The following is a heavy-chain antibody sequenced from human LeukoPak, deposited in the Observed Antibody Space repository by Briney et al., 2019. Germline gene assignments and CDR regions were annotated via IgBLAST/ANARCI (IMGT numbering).Heavy chain of an antibody. J-gene: IGHJ4*02. CDR1: GFSFSSYS. Sequence: GGSLRLSCAASGFSFSSYSMKWVRQAPGKGLEWVSSISSSSNYIYYADSVKGRFTISRDNAKNSLYLQMNSLRAEDTAVYYCARDLYSSSWYGGYFDYWGQGTLVTVSS. D-gene: IGHD6-13*01. CDR3: ARDLYSSSWYGGYFDY. CDR2: ISSSSNYI. V-gene: IGHV3-21*01.